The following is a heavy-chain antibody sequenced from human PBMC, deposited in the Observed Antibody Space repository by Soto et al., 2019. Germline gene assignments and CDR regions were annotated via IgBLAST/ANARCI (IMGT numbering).Heavy chain of an antibody. D-gene: IGHD3-3*01. CDR2: VYHTGRT. J-gene: IGHJ4*02. CDR1: CGSVKSGSYS. CDR3: ARDFAYFDS. V-gene: IGHV4-61*01. Sequence: SEPLCLTCPVSCGSVKSGSYSCSCIRQPPGKGLEWIGYVYHTGRTSYNPSLKSRVSISMDTSKNQFSLNLDSVTAADTAVYFCARDFAYFDSWGQGTLVTVSS.